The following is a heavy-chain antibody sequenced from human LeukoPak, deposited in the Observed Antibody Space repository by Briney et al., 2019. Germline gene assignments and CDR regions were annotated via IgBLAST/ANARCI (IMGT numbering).Heavy chain of an antibody. Sequence: SQTLSLTCTASGDSISSGSYYWSWIRQPPGQGLKWIGRIYTSGSTNYNPSLKSRVTISVDTSKNQFSLKLSSVTAADTAVYYCARVGDFWRGYYFDYWGQGTLVTVSS. D-gene: IGHD3-3*01. CDR3: ARVGDFWRGYYFDY. CDR1: GDSISSGSYY. CDR2: IYTSGST. J-gene: IGHJ4*02. V-gene: IGHV4-61*02.